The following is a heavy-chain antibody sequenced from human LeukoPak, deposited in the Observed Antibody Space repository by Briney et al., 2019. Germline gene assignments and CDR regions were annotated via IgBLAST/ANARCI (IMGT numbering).Heavy chain of an antibody. J-gene: IGHJ4*02. CDR1: GYTFTSYG. V-gene: IGHV1-18*01. CDR3: ARDERIAAAGTPFDY. D-gene: IGHD6-13*01. Sequence: ASVKVSCKASGYTFTSYGISWVRQAPGQGLEWMGWISAYNGNTNYAQKLQGRVTMTTDTSTSTAYMDLRSLRSDDTAVYYCARDERIAAAGTPFDYWGQGTLVTVSS. CDR2: ISAYNGNT.